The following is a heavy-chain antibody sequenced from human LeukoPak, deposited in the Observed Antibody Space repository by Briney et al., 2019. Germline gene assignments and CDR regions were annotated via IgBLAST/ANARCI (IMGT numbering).Heavy chain of an antibody. D-gene: IGHD6-13*01. CDR1: GGSISSYY. J-gene: IGHJ6*02. V-gene: IGHV4-59*08. CDR3: ARHWGYSSSPNYYYGMDV. CDR2: IYYSGST. Sequence: KPSETLSLTCAVYGGSISSYYWSWIRQPPGKGLEWIGYIYYSGSTNYNPSLKSRVTISVDTSKNQFSLKLSSVTAADTAVYYCARHWGYSSSPNYYYGMDVWGQGTTVTVSS.